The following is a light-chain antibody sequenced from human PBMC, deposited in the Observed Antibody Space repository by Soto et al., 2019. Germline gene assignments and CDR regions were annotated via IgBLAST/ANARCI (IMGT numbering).Light chain of an antibody. CDR1: SSDIGAYDY. Sequence: QSALTQPRSVSGSPGQSVTISCTGTSSDIGAYDYVSWFQQYSGKAPTLIIYEVRFRPSGVSSRFSGSKSGNTASLTISGLQTEDEADYYCGSYASATLIFGGGTQLTVL. CDR3: GSYASATLI. J-gene: IGLJ2*01. V-gene: IGLV2-14*03. CDR2: EVR.